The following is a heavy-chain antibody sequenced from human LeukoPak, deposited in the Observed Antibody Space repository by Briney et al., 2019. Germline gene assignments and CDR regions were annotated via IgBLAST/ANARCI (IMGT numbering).Heavy chain of an antibody. CDR3: ARVAAAAAYAFDI. J-gene: IGHJ3*02. CDR2: IYHSGST. V-gene: IGHV4-30-2*01. Sequence: RSSETLSLTCTVSGGSISSGGYYWSWIRQHPGKGLEWIGYIYHSGSTYCTPSLNSRVTMSVDRSKNQFSLMLSSVTAADTAVYYCARVAAAAAYAFDIWGQGTMVTVSS. CDR1: GGSISSGGYY. D-gene: IGHD6-13*01.